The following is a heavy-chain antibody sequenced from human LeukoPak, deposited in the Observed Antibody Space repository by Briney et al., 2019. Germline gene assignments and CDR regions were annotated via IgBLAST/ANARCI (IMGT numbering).Heavy chain of an antibody. D-gene: IGHD2-21*01. V-gene: IGHV1-46*01. CDR3: AREAIVLVDAVRYYYYGMDV. J-gene: IGHJ6*02. Sequence: ASVKVSCKASVYNFISYYMHWARQAPGQGLEWMGIINPSGDSTSYAQKFQDRVTMTRDTSTSTVYMELSSLKSEDTAVYYCAREAIVLVDAVRYYYYGMDVWGQGTTVTVSS. CDR1: VYNFISYY. CDR2: INPSGDST.